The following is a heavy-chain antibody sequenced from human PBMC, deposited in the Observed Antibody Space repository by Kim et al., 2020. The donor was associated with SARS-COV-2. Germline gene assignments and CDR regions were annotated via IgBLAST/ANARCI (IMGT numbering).Heavy chain of an antibody. CDR2: IIPIFGTA. CDR1: GGTFSSYA. Sequence: SVKVSCKASGGTFSSYAISWVRQAPGQGLEWMGGIIPIFGTANYAQKFQGRVTITADESTSTAYMELSSLRSEDTAVYYCSALTNVQPSTVTLFDYWGQGTLVTVSS. D-gene: IGHD4-4*01. J-gene: IGHJ4*02. V-gene: IGHV1-69*13. CDR3: SALTNVQPSTVTLFDY.